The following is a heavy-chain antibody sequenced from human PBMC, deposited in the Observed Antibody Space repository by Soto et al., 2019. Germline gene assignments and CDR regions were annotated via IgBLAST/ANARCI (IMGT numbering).Heavy chain of an antibody. CDR3: TTLGWFGELLYPRDY. CDR2: IKSKTDGGTT. CDR1: GFTFSNAW. V-gene: IGHV3-15*07. Sequence: EVQLVESGGGLVKPGGSLRLSCGASGFTFSNAWMNWVRQDPGKGLEWVGRIKSKTDGGTTDYAAPVKGRFTISRDDSKNTLYLQMNSLKTEDTAVYYCTTLGWFGELLYPRDYWGQGTLVTVSS. D-gene: IGHD3-10*01. J-gene: IGHJ4*02.